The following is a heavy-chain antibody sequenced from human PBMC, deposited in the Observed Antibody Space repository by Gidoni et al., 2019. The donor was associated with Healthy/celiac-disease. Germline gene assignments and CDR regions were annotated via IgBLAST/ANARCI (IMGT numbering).Heavy chain of an antibody. CDR2: IYYSGST. CDR3: ARIHSVLLWFRDPTGWFDP. CDR1: GGSISSSSYY. Sequence: GGSISSSSYYWGWIRQPPGKGLEWIGSIYYSGSTYYNPSLKSRVTISVDTSKIQFSLKLSSVTAADTAVYYCARIHSVLLWFRDPTGWFDPWGQGTLVTVSS. D-gene: IGHD3-10*01. V-gene: IGHV4-39*01. J-gene: IGHJ5*02.